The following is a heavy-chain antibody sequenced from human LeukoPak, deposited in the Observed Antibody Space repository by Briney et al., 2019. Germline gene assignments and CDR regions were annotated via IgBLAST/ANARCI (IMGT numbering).Heavy chain of an antibody. CDR2: ISSGGSTI. V-gene: IGHV3-48*03. Sequence: GGSLRLSCAASGFTFSSYEMSWVRQAPGKGLEWVSYISSGGSTIYYADSVKGRFTISRDNAKNSLYLQMNSLRAEDTALYYCARGGITIFGVAIPNFDYWGQGTLVTVSS. CDR1: GFTFSSYE. J-gene: IGHJ4*02. CDR3: ARGGITIFGVAIPNFDY. D-gene: IGHD3-3*01.